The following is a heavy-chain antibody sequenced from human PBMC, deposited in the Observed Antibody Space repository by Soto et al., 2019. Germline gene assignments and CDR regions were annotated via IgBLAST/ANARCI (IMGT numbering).Heavy chain of an antibody. CDR1: GGTISSYT. CDR2: IIPILGIA. V-gene: IGHV1-69*04. Sequence: GASVELSCKDSGGTISSYTISWVRQAKKQGLEWMGRIIPILGIANYAQKFQGRVTITADKSTSTAYMELSSLRSEDTAVYYCAREGLLRGPIDRPYYYYGMDVWGQGTTVTVSS. CDR3: AREGLLRGPIDRPYYYYGMDV. D-gene: IGHD4-17*01. J-gene: IGHJ6*02.